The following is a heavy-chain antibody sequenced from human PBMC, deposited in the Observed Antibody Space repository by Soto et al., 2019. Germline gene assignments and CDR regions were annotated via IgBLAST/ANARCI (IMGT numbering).Heavy chain of an antibody. CDR1: GFTFSSYA. CDR3: AKRAYSGSYFAAFDI. Sequence: PGGSLRLSCAASGFTFSSYAMSWVRQAPGRGLEWVSAISGSGGTTYYADSVKGRFTISRDSSSNTLYLQMNSLRAEDTALYYCAKRAYSGSYFAAFDIWGQGTMVTVSS. J-gene: IGHJ3*02. D-gene: IGHD1-26*01. CDR2: ISGSGGTT. V-gene: IGHV3-23*01.